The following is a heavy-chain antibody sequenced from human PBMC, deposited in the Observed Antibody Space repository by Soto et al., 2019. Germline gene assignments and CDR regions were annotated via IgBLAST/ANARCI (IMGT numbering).Heavy chain of an antibody. CDR1: GGTFSSYA. Sequence: QVQLVQSGAEVKKPGSSVKVSCKASGGTFSSYAISWVRQAPGQGLEWMGGILPIFGTANYAQKFQGRVTITADESTSTAYMELSSLRSEDTAVYYCARDRGYCSGGSCYITYYYYYGMDVWGQGTTVTVSS. D-gene: IGHD2-15*01. J-gene: IGHJ6*02. V-gene: IGHV1-69*01. CDR2: ILPIFGTA. CDR3: ARDRGYCSGGSCYITYYYYYGMDV.